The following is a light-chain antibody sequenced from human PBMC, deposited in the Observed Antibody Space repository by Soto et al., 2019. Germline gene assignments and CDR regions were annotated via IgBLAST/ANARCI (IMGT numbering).Light chain of an antibody. V-gene: IGKV2-28*01. CDR2: LGS. CDR1: QSLLHSDGYIY. Sequence: DIVMTQSPLSLPVTPGEPASISCRSSQSLLHSDGYIYLDWCLQRPGQSPQLLICLGSNRASGVPDRFSGSGSGTHFTLTISRVEADDFGVYYCMQALQTPWTFGQGTRVEVK. J-gene: IGKJ1*01. CDR3: MQALQTPWT.